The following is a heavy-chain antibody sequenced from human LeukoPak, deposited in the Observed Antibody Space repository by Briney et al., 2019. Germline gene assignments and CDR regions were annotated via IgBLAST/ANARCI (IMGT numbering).Heavy chain of an antibody. D-gene: IGHD3-9*01. J-gene: IGHJ4*02. V-gene: IGHV3-30*03. CDR3: ASHYDIDY. Sequence: GRSLRLSCAASGFTFSSYGMHWVRQAPGKGLEWVAVISYDGSNKYYADSVKGRFTISRDNSKNTLNLQMNSLRAEDTAVYYCASHYDIDYWGQGTLVTVSS. CDR2: ISYDGSNK. CDR1: GFTFSSYG.